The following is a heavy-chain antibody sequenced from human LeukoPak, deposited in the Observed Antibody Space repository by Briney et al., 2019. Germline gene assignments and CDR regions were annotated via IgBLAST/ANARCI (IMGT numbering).Heavy chain of an antibody. CDR2: IWDDGSKK. Sequence: PGGSLRLSCAASGFSFSTYGMRWVRQAPGKGLEWVAVIWDDGSKKSYSDSVKGRFTISRDNSKNALFLQMDSLGDGDTAVYYCARARAMISYYGMDVWGQGTTVTVSS. J-gene: IGHJ6*02. V-gene: IGHV3-33*01. D-gene: IGHD5-12*01. CDR3: ARARAMISYYGMDV. CDR1: GFSFSTYG.